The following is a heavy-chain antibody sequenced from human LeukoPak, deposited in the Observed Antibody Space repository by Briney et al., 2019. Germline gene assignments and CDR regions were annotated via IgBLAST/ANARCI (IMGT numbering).Heavy chain of an antibody. D-gene: IGHD3-10*01. CDR2: IYHSGRT. J-gene: IGHJ4*02. CDR1: GYSISSGYY. CDR3: ARGVDYYGV. Sequence: SETLSLTCTVSGYSISSGYYWGWIRQPPGKGLEWIGSIYHSGRTNYNPSLKSRVTISVDTSKKQFSLKLSSVTAADTAVYYCARGVDYYGVWGQGTLVTVSS. V-gene: IGHV4-38-2*02.